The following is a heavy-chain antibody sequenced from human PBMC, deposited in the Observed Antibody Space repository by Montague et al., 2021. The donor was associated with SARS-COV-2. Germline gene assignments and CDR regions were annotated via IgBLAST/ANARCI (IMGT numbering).Heavy chain of an antibody. CDR2: IYSSGTT. V-gene: IGHV4-39*02. CDR1: SGSIISGGYY. D-gene: IGHD3-16*01. CDR3: ARGTIRYVTTQLDY. Sequence: SETLSLTCSVSSGSIISGGYYWGWIRQPAGKGLEWIGRIYSSGTTYYNPSLQSRGTISVDTSKNHLSLKLSSVTAADTAVYYCARGTIRYVTTQLDYWGKGSQVTVSS. J-gene: IGHJ4*02.